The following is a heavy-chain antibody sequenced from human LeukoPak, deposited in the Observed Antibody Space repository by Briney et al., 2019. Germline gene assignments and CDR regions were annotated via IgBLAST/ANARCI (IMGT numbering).Heavy chain of an antibody. D-gene: IGHD5-18*01. CDR2: IFYNGSS. J-gene: IGHJ4*01. Sequence: SETLSLTCTVSGGSISSYYWSWIRQPPGKGLEWIGYIFYNGSSHYSPSLKSRVTISLDTSKRQFSLKLSSVTAADTAVYYCARDQGYTYGIDYWGHGTLVTVSS. CDR1: GGSISSYY. V-gene: IGHV4-59*01. CDR3: ARDQGYTYGIDY.